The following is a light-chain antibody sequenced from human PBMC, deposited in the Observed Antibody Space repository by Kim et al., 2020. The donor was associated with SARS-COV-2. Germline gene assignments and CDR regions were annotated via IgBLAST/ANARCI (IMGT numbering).Light chain of an antibody. CDR3: QVWDSSSDHLYV. J-gene: IGLJ1*01. CDR1: NIGRKS. Sequence: PGKTARITCGGNNIGRKSVHWYQQKPGQAPVLVIYYDSDRPSGIPERFSGSNSGNTATLTISRVEAGDEADYYCQVWDSSSDHLYVFGTGTKVTVL. V-gene: IGLV3-21*04. CDR2: YDS.